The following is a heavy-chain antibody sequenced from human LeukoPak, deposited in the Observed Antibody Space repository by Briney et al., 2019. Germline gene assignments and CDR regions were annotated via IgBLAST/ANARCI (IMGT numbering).Heavy chain of an antibody. J-gene: IGHJ6*03. CDR1: ADTFSSYA. D-gene: IGHD5-12*01. Sequence: SVKVSCKASADTFSSYAINWVRQAPGQGPEWMGRITPFLGIANYPQKFQGRVTITADESTTTAYMELSSLRSEDTAVYYCARVLRGGYGNYYYYYMDVWGKGTTVTVSS. CDR3: ARVLRGGYGNYYYYYMDV. CDR2: ITPFLGIA. V-gene: IGHV1-69*04.